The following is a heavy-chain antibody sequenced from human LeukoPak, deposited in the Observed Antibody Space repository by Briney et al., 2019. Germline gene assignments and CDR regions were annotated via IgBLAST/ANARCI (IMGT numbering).Heavy chain of an antibody. CDR3: AGDRVVTMVRGPPYYYGMDV. CDR1: GGSISSYY. J-gene: IGHJ6*02. D-gene: IGHD3-10*01. Sequence: SETLSLTCTVSGGSISSYYWSWIRQPPGKGPEWIGYIYYSGSTNYNPSLKSRVTISVDMSKNQFSLKLSSVTAADTAVYYCAGDRVVTMVRGPPYYYGMDVWGQGTTVTVSS. CDR2: IYYSGST. V-gene: IGHV4-59*01.